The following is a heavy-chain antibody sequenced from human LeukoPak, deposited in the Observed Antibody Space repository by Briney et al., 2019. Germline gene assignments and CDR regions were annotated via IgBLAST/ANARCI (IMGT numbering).Heavy chain of an antibody. CDR2: IYYSGST. V-gene: IGHV4-59*08. J-gene: IGHJ4*02. Sequence: PSETLSLTCTVSGGSISSYYWSWIRQPPGKGLEWIGYIYYSGSTNYNPSLKSRVTISVDTSKNQFSLKLSSVTAADTAVYYCASDHYYGSGIFDYWGQGTLVTVSS. CDR1: GGSISSYY. CDR3: ASDHYYGSGIFDY. D-gene: IGHD3-10*01.